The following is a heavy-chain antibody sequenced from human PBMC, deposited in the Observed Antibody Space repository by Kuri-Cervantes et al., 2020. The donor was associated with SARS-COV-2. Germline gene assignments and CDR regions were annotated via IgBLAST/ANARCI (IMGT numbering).Heavy chain of an antibody. Sequence: GESLKISCAASGFTLSSYAMHWVRQAPGKGLEWVAVISYDGSNKYYADSVKGRFTISRDNSKNTLYLQMNSLRAEDTAVYYCAAEWSDAFDIWGQGTMVTVSS. J-gene: IGHJ3*02. CDR1: GFTLSSYA. CDR3: AAEWSDAFDI. CDR2: ISYDGSNK. V-gene: IGHV3-30-3*01. D-gene: IGHD2-8*01.